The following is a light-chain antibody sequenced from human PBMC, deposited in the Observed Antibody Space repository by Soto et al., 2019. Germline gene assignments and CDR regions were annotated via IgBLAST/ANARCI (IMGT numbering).Light chain of an antibody. CDR1: SSDVGGSKY. Sequence: QSVLTQPASVSGSPGQSITISCTGSSSDVGGSKYVSWYQQHPGKAPRLMIYEVSYRPSGVSNRFSGSKSGNTASLTVYGLQAEDEADYYCSSKTSSGTLYVFGTGTKLTVL. CDR3: SSKTSSGTLYV. V-gene: IGLV2-14*01. J-gene: IGLJ1*01. CDR2: EVS.